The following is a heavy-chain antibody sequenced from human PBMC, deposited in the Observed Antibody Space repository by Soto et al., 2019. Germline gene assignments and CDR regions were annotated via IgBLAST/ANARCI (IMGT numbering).Heavy chain of an antibody. CDR3: AREFCSGGNCYTYYFDP. Sequence: PGGSLRLSCAASGFTFRRNNMNWVRQAPGKGLEWVASISSSGDYLYYADSVKGRFIISRDNFQNSLFLQMNNLRADDTAVYYCAREFCSGGNCYTYYFDPWGQGIPVTVSS. CDR2: ISSSGDYL. D-gene: IGHD2-15*01. J-gene: IGHJ5*02. V-gene: IGHV3-21*01. CDR1: GFTFRRNN.